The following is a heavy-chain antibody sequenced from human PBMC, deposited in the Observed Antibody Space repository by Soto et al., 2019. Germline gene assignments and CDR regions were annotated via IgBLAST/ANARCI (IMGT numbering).Heavy chain of an antibody. CDR2: IYHSGST. CDR3: ARGGAVAGLYYYYGMDV. V-gene: IGHV4-38-2*01. CDR1: GYSISSGYY. D-gene: IGHD6-19*01. J-gene: IGHJ6*02. Sequence: SETLSLTCAVSGYSISSGYYWGWIRQPPGKGLEWIGSIYHSGSTYYNPSLKSRVTISVDTSKNQFSLKLSSVTAADTAVYYCARGGAVAGLYYYYGMDVWGQGTTVT.